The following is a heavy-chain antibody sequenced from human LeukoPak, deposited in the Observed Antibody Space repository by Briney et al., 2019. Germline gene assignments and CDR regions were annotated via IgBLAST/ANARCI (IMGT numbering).Heavy chain of an antibody. CDR1: GYTFIDYY. D-gene: IGHD3-22*01. V-gene: IGHV1-2*02. CDR2: IDPNSGNT. CDR3: VGISPRFYFDISNS. Sequence: AVNVSCKTSGYTFIDYYVYWVRQAPGQGLDWMGWIDPNSGNTIYAQKFQGRVTITRDTSINTAYMELSRLTSEDTAVYYCVGISPRFYFDISNSWGQGTLVTVSS. J-gene: IGHJ5*02.